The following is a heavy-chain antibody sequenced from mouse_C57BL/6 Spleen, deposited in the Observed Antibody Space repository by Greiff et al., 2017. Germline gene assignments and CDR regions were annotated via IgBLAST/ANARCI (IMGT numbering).Heavy chain of an antibody. J-gene: IGHJ4*01. CDR2: IYPGDGDT. CDR3: ARSGGDGYYDAMDY. CDR1: GYAFSSYW. D-gene: IGHD2-3*01. V-gene: IGHV1-80*01. Sequence: QVQLKESGAELVKPGASVKISCKASGYAFSSYWMNWVKQRPGKGLEWIGQIYPGDGDTNYNGKFKGKATLTADKSSSTAYMQLSSLTSEDSAVYFCARSGGDGYYDAMDYWGQGTSVTVSS.